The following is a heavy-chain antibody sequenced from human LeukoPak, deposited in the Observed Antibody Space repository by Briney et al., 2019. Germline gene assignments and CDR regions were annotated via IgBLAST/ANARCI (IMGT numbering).Heavy chain of an antibody. D-gene: IGHD2-2*02. CDR2: IYHSGST. J-gene: IGHJ5*02. CDR1: GYSISSGYY. Sequence: SETLSLTCTVSGYSISSGYYWGWIRQPPGKGLEWIGSIYHSGSTYYNPSLKSRVTISVDTSKNQFSLKLSSVTAADTAVYYCASGVVPAAIGGWFDPWGQGTLVTASS. V-gene: IGHV4-38-2*02. CDR3: ASGVVPAAIGGWFDP.